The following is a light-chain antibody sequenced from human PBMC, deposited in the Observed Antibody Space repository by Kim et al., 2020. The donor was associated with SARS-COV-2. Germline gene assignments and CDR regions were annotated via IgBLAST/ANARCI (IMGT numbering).Light chain of an antibody. Sequence: QPVLTQPPSASGTPGQRVTLSCSGSSSNIGSNYVYWYQQLPGTAPKLLIYRNNQRPSGVPDRFSGSKSGTSASLAISGLRSEDEADYYCAAWDDSLSGRVFGGGTKLTVL. CDR3: AAWDDSLSGRV. CDR2: RNN. CDR1: SSNIGSNY. V-gene: IGLV1-47*01. J-gene: IGLJ2*01.